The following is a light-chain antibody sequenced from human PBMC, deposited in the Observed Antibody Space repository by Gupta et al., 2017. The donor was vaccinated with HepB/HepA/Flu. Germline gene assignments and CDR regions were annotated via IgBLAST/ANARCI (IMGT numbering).Light chain of an antibody. CDR3: QQSDSTPHT. V-gene: IGKV1-39*01. J-gene: IGKJ2*01. CDR2: AAS. CDR1: QSIRNY. Sequence: DIQMTQSPSSLSASVGDRVTITCRASQSIRNYLNWYQQKPGKAPHLLIYAASSLQSGVPSRFSGSGSGTLFTLTISRLQAEDFATYYCQQSDSTPHTFGQGTKVEI.